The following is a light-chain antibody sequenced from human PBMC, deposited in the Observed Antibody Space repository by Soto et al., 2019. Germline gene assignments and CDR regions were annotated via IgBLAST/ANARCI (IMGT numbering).Light chain of an antibody. CDR1: QSIGSTY. J-gene: IGKJ1*01. V-gene: IGKV3-20*01. CDR2: GAS. Sequence: EIVLTQSPGTLFLSPGEKATPSFRASQSIGSTYLAWYQHKPGQAPRLLISGASIRATGVPDRFSGSESGTDFTLTISRLEPEDSAVYYCQQYRSSPWTFGQGTKVDI. CDR3: QQYRSSPWT.